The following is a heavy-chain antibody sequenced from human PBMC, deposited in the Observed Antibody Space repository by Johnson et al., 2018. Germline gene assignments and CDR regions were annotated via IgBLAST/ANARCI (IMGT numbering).Heavy chain of an antibody. CDR1: GFTFSRYA. CDR3: ASLHTGSDRPPLGHYYYYGMDV. D-gene: IGHD3-16*01. CDR2: ISYDGSNK. V-gene: IGHV3-30-3*01. J-gene: IGHJ6*02. Sequence: VQLVESGGGVVQPGRSLRLPCAASGFTFSRYALHWVRQAPGKGLEWVAVISYDGSNKYYADSVKGRFTISRDNSKNTLYLQMNSLRAEDTAVDYCASLHTGSDRPPLGHYYYYGMDVWGQGTTVTVSS.